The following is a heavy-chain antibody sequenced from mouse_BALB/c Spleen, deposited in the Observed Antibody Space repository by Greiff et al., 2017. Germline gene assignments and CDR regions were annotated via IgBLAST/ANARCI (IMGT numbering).Heavy chain of an antibody. J-gene: IGHJ1*01. CDR3: ARDVLRYWYFDV. V-gene: IGHV1-80*01. Sequence: QVQLKESGAELVRPGSSVKISCKASGYAFSSYWMNWVKQRPGQGLEWIGQIYPGDGDTNYNGKFKGKATLTADKSSSTAYMQLSSLTSEDSAVYFCARDVLRYWYFDVWGAGTTVTVSS. CDR1: GYAFSSYW. CDR2: IYPGDGDT. D-gene: IGHD1-1*01.